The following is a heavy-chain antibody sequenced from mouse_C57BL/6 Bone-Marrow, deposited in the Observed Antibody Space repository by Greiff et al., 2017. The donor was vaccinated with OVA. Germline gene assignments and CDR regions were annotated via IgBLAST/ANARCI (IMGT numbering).Heavy chain of an antibody. D-gene: IGHD1-1*01. V-gene: IGHV14-4*01. CDR2: IDPENGDT. J-gene: IGHJ2*01. Sequence: EVKVVESGAELVRPGASVKLSCTASGFNIKDDYMHWVKQRPEQGLEWIGWIDPENGDTEYASKFQGKATITADTSSNTAYLQLSSLTSEDTAVYYCTDYGSLDYWGQGTTLTVSS. CDR1: GFNIKDDY. CDR3: TDYGSLDY.